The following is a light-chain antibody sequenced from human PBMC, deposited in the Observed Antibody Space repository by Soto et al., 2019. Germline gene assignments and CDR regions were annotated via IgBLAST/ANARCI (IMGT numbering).Light chain of an antibody. CDR1: SSDVGSYNR. CDR2: EGS. V-gene: IGLV2-23*03. CDR3: CSYAGSSTFGVV. Sequence: QSALTQPASVSGSPGKSITISCTGPSSDVGSYNRFSWYQQHTGKAPKLMIYEGSKRPSGVSNRFSGSKSGNTASLTISGLQAEDEADYYCCSYAGSSTFGVVFGGGTKVTVL. J-gene: IGLJ2*01.